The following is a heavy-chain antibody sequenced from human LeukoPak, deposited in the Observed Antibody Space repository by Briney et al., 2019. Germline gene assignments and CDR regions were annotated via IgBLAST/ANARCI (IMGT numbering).Heavy chain of an antibody. D-gene: IGHD2-2*01. CDR2: IKQDGSEK. Sequence: GGSLRLSCAASGLTFSSYWMSWVRQAPGKGLEWGANIKQDGSEKYYVDSVKGRFTISRDNAKNSLYLQMNSLRAEDTAVYYCARDDCSSISCYHNWFDPWGQGTLVTVSS. V-gene: IGHV3-7*01. J-gene: IGHJ5*02. CDR3: ARDDCSSISCYHNWFDP. CDR1: GLTFSSYW.